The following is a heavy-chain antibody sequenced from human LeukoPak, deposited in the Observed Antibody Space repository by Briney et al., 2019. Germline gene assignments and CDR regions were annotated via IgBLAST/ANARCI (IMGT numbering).Heavy chain of an antibody. V-gene: IGHV4-39*07. CDR2: IFYSGST. CDR3: ARDLAVVTPIAAFDI. D-gene: IGHD4-23*01. CDR1: GGSISTSNYY. J-gene: IGHJ3*02. Sequence: SETLSLTCTVSGGSISTSNYYWGWIRQPPGKGLEWIGNIFYSGSTYYSPSLKSRVTISVDTSKNQFSLKLSSVTAADTAVYYCARDLAVVTPIAAFDIWGQGTMVTVSS.